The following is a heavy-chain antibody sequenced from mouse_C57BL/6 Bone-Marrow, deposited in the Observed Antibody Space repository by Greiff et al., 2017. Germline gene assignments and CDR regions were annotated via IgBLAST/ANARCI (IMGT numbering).Heavy chain of an antibody. J-gene: IGHJ2*01. CDR2: ISYDGSN. V-gene: IGHV3-6*01. Sequence: EVQLVESGPGLVKPSQSLSLTCSVTGYSITSGYYWNWIRQFPGNKLEWMGYISYDGSNNYNPSLKNRISITRDTSKNQFFLKLNSVTTEDTATYYCAREERANWDDYFDYWGQGTTLTVSS. D-gene: IGHD4-1*01. CDR3: AREERANWDDYFDY. CDR1: GYSITSGYY.